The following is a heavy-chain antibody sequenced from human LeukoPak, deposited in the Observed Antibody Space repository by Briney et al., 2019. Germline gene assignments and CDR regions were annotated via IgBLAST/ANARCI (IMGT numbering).Heavy chain of an antibody. CDR2: ISISSDI. J-gene: IGHJ6*03. D-gene: IGHD1-26*01. CDR1: GFTFDDYA. Sequence: GRSLRLSCAASGFTFDDYAMHWVRQAPGKGLEWVSSISISSDIYYADSVKGRFTISRDNAKDSLHLQMNSLGPEDTAVYYCARDPYSGNYGNYYYYYMDVWGKGTTVTISS. V-gene: IGHV3-69-1*01. CDR3: ARDPYSGNYGNYYYYYMDV.